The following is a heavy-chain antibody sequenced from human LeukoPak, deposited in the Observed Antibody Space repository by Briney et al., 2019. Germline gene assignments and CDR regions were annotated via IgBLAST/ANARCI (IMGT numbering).Heavy chain of an antibody. CDR3: ARDLEEDYGDYVIDY. CDR1: GYTFTGYY. D-gene: IGHD4-17*01. V-gene: IGHV1-2*02. Sequence: GASVKVSCKASGYTFTGYYMHWVRQAPGQMLEWMGWINPNSGGTNYAQKFQGRVTMTRDTSISTAYMELSRLRSDDTAVYYCARDLEEDYGDYVIDYWGQGTLVTVSS. CDR2: INPNSGGT. J-gene: IGHJ4*02.